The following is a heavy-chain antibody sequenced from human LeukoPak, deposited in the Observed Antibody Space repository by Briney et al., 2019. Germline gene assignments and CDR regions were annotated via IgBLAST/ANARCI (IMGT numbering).Heavy chain of an antibody. CDR1: GYIYTSYW. CDR3: ARLGTSRGVAAAGADY. CDR2: IYPGDSDT. J-gene: IGHJ4*02. Sequence: GESLKISCNSSGYIYTSYWIGWVRQMPGKGLEWMGIIYPGDSDTRYSPSFQGQVTISADKSISTAYLQWSSLKASDTAMYYCARLGTSRGVAAAGADYWGQGTLVTVSS. V-gene: IGHV5-51*01. D-gene: IGHD6-13*01.